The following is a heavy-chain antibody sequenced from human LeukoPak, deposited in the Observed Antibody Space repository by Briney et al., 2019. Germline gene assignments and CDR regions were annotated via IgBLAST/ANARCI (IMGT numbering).Heavy chain of an antibody. CDR3: ARTYYYDSSEFDDAFDI. D-gene: IGHD3-22*01. V-gene: IGHV1-2*02. CDR1: GYTFTGYY. J-gene: IGHJ3*02. Sequence: VASVKVSCKASGYTFTGYYMHWVRQAPGQGLEWMGWINPNSGGTNYAQKFQGRVTMTRDTSISTAYMELSRLRSDDTAVYYCARTYYYDSSEFDDAFDIWGQGTMVTVSS. CDR2: INPNSGGT.